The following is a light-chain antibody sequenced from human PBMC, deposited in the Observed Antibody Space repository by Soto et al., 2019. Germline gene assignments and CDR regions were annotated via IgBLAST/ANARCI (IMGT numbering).Light chain of an antibody. V-gene: IGKV1-5*01. CDR2: DAS. CDR3: QQYNSLPT. J-gene: IGKJ1*01. Sequence: DLQMTQSPSTLSASVGDRVTITFRASQCISRWLAWYQQKPGTAPQALIYDASSLKSRVPSRFSGNGSETELSLTISSVQPDDFATYFCQQYNSLPTFGQGTKVDNK. CDR1: QCISRW.